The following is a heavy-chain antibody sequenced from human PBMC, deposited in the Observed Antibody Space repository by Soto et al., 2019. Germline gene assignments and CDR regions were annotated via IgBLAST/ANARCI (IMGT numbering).Heavy chain of an antibody. Sequence: HPGGSLRLSCAASGFTFSSYGMHWVRQAPGKGLEWVAVISYDGSNKYYADSVKGRFTISRDNSKNTLYLQLNSLRAEDTAVYYCAKDPSPYHLYSFDYWGQGTLVTVSS. CDR2: ISYDGSNK. CDR1: GFTFSSYG. CDR3: AKDPSPYHLYSFDY. J-gene: IGHJ4*02. V-gene: IGHV3-30*18.